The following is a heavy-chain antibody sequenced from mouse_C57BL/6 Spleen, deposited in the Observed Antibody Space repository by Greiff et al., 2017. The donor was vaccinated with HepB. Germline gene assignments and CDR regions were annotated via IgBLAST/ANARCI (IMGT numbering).Heavy chain of an antibody. D-gene: IGHD4-1*01. V-gene: IGHV1-15*01. CDR2: IDPETGGT. J-gene: IGHJ4*01. Sequence: VQLQQSGAELVRPGASVTLSCKASRYTFTDYEMHWVKQTPVHGLEWIGAIDPETGGTAYNQKFKGKAILTADKSSSTAYMELRSLTSEDSAVYYCTKLTGKRAMDYWGQGTSVTVSS. CDR3: TKLTGKRAMDY. CDR1: RYTFTDYE.